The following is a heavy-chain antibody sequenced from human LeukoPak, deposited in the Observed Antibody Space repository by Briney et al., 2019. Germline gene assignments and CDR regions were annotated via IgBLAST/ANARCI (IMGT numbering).Heavy chain of an antibody. CDR2: IYYSGST. V-gene: IGHV4-59*01. CDR3: ARGWGDSGGQNWFDP. D-gene: IGHD3-10*01. Sequence: SETLSLTCTVSGGSISSYYWSWIRQPPGKGLEWIGYIYYSGSTNYNPSLESRVTISVDTSKNQFSLKLSSVTAADTAVYYCARGWGDSGGQNWFDPWGQGTLVTVSS. CDR1: GGSISSYY. J-gene: IGHJ5*02.